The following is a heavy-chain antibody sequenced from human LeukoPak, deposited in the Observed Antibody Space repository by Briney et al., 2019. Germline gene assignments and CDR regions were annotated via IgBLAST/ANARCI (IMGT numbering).Heavy chain of an antibody. D-gene: IGHD3-3*01. CDR2: ISSSSSYI. J-gene: IGHJ4*02. CDR3: ASGRSTTIFGVVTLFDY. CDR1: GFTFSSYS. Sequence: PGGSLRLSCAASGFTFSSYSMNWVRQAPGQGLEWVSSISSSSSYIYYADSVKGRFTISRDNAKNSLYLQMNSLRAEDTAVYYCASGRSTTIFGVVTLFDYWGQGTLVTVSS. V-gene: IGHV3-21*01.